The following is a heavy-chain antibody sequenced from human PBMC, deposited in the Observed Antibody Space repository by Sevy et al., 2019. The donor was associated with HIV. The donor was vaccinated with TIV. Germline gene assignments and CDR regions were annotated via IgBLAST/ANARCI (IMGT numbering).Heavy chain of an antibody. CDR2: VSFDGGSK. CDR3: VRERARSITFDI. V-gene: IGHV3-30-3*01. D-gene: IGHD3-16*01. Sequence: GGSLRLSCEASGFTFNNFPIHGVRQAPGKGLEWVAVVSFDGGSKYYADSVRGRFTVSRDNSKNTVYLQLNSLRAEDTAVYYCVRERARSITFDIWGQGTLFTVSS. J-gene: IGHJ3*02. CDR1: GFTFNNFP.